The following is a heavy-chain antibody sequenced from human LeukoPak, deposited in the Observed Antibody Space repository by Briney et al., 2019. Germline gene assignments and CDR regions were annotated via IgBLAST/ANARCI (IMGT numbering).Heavy chain of an antibody. CDR1: GYTFTSYG. CDR2: ISAYNGNT. V-gene: IGHV1-18*01. Sequence: ASVKVSCKASGYTFTSYGISWVRQAPGQELEWMGWISAYNGNTNYAQKLQGRVTMTTDTSTSTAYMELRSLRSDDTAVYYCAREGRSYDFWSGYSSYGMDVWGQGTTVTVSS. CDR3: AREGRSYDFWSGYSSYGMDV. J-gene: IGHJ6*02. D-gene: IGHD3-3*01.